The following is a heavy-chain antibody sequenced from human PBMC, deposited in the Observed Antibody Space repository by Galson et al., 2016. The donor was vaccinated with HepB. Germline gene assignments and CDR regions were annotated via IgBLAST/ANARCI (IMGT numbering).Heavy chain of an antibody. D-gene: IGHD2/OR15-2a*01. Sequence: CAISGDSVSSNSAAWTWIRQSPLRGLEWLGRTYYRSKWYNDYAVSVKSRISIHPDTSKNQFSLQLNSVTPDDTAVYYCARVRFNTFRCQNWFDPWGQGTLVTVSS. CDR3: ARVRFNTFRCQNWFDP. CDR1: GDSVSSNSAA. V-gene: IGHV6-1*01. J-gene: IGHJ5*02. CDR2: TYYRSKWYN.